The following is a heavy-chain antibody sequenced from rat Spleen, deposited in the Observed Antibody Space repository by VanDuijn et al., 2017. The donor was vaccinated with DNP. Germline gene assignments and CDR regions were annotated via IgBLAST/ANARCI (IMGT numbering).Heavy chain of an antibody. J-gene: IGHJ2*01. CDR3: VRDFRGGDY. V-gene: IGHV5-17*01. CDR1: GFTFSDYA. CDR2: ISFDGSST. Sequence: EVQLVESGGGLVQPGNSLKLSCAASGFTFSDYAMAWVRQAPKKGLEWVATISFDGSSTYYRDSVKGRFTISRDNAKSTLYLQMDSLRSEDTATYYCVRDFRGGDYWGQGVMVTVSS. D-gene: IGHD1-11*01.